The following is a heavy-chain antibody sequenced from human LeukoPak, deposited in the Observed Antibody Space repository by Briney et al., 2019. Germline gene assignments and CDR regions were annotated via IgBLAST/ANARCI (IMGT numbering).Heavy chain of an antibody. D-gene: IGHD3-22*01. J-gene: IGHJ6*02. CDR1: GYTFTSYG. CDR2: ISAYNGNT. CDR3: ARQWYDSSGYYKPRFGMDV. V-gene: IGHV1-18*01. Sequence: ASVKVSCKASGYTFTSYGISWVRQAPGQGLEWMGWISAYNGNTNYAQKLRGRVTMTTDTSTSTAYMELRSLRSDDTAVYYCARQWYDSSGYYKPRFGMDVWGQGTTVTVSS.